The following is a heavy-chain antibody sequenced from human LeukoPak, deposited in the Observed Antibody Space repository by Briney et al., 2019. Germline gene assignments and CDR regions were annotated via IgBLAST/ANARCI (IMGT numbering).Heavy chain of an antibody. V-gene: IGHV1-3*01. CDR2: INAGNGNT. J-gene: IGHJ4*02. D-gene: IGHD5-12*01. CDR1: GYTFTSYA. CDR3: ARERGYKGHYFDY. Sequence: ASVKVSCKASGYTFTSYAMHWVRQAPRQRLEWMGWINAGNGNTKYSQKFQGRVTITRDTSASTAYMELSSLRSEDTAVYYCARERGYKGHYFDYWGQGTLVTVSS.